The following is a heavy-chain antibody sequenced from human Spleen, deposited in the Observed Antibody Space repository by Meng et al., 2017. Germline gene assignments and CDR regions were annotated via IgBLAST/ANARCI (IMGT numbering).Heavy chain of an antibody. Sequence: GSLRLSCAVYGGSFSGYYWSWIRQPPGKGLEWIGEINHSGSTNYNPSLKSRVTISVDTSKNQFSLKLSSVTAADTAVYYWSRVTSGWSGPAYWGQGTLVTVSS. D-gene: IGHD6-19*01. CDR1: GGSFSGYY. V-gene: IGHV4-34*01. CDR3: SRVTSGWSGPAY. CDR2: INHSGST. J-gene: IGHJ4*02.